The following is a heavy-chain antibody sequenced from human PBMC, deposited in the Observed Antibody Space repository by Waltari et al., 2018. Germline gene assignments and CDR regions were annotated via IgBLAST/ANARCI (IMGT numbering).Heavy chain of an antibody. CDR2: ISSGGETT. Sequence: EVQLLQSGGGLVQPGGSLRLSCAASGFPFSSYSMSWFRQAPGKGLEWVSAISSGGETTLYADSVKGRFTISRDNSKNTLSLQVSSLRAEDTAVYYCAKRLLEPQVGAFDIWGQGTIVTVSS. V-gene: IGHV3-23*01. D-gene: IGHD3-3*01. CDR3: AKRLLEPQVGAFDI. CDR1: GFPFSSYS. J-gene: IGHJ3*02.